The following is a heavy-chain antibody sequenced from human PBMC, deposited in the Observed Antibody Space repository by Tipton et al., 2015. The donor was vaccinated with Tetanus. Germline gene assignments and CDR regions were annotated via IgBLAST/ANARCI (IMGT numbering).Heavy chain of an antibody. CDR2: INYTGST. CDR1: GGSFSDNF. Sequence: TLSLTYAVRGGSFSDNFWSWIRQSPGKGLEWIGEINYTGSTTYNPSLESRVTMSVDTAKKEVSLRLKTVTAADTAVYYCAGAIVRWFGPWGQGTQVTVSS. J-gene: IGHJ5*02. CDR3: AGAIVRWFGP. V-gene: IGHV4-34*10. D-gene: IGHD2/OR15-2a*01.